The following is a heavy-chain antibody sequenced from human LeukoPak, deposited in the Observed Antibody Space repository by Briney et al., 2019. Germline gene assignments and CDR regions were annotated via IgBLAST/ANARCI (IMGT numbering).Heavy chain of an antibody. J-gene: IGHJ4*02. D-gene: IGHD3-10*01. Sequence: GGSLRLSCAASGFTFSSYWMSWVRQAPGKGLEWVANIKEDGSEKYYVDSVKGRFTISRDNAKNSLYLQMNSLRAEDTAVYYCARGRSRGVIVFDYWGQGTLVTVSS. V-gene: IGHV3-7*01. CDR1: GFTFSSYW. CDR2: IKEDGSEK. CDR3: ARGRSRGVIVFDY.